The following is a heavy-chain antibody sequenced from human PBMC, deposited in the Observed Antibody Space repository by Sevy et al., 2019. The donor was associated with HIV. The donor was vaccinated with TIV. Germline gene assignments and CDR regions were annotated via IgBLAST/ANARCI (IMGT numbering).Heavy chain of an antibody. CDR2: IYYSGST. D-gene: IGHD2-15*01. V-gene: IGHV4-61*08. J-gene: IGHJ6*02. CDR1: GGSISSGGYY. Sequence: SETLSLTCTVSGGSISSGGYYWSWIRQHPGKGLEWIGYIYYSGSTNYNPSLKSRVTISVDTSKNQFSLKLSSVTAADTAVYYCARVSCSGGSCFKRPSWSIYYYGMDVWGQGTTVTVSS. CDR3: ARVSCSGGSCFKRPSWSIYYYGMDV.